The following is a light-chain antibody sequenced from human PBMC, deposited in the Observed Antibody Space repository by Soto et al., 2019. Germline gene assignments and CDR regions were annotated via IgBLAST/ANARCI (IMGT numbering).Light chain of an antibody. V-gene: IGKV3-20*01. CDR2: GAS. CDR1: QSVSRF. Sequence: IVLTQSPGILSLSPGERATLSCRASQSVSRFLIWFQQKPGQAPRLLIYGASSRATGIPDRFSGVGSGTDFTLTISRLEPEDFAVFYCLQYGSSPYTFGQGTKLEIK. CDR3: LQYGSSPYT. J-gene: IGKJ2*01.